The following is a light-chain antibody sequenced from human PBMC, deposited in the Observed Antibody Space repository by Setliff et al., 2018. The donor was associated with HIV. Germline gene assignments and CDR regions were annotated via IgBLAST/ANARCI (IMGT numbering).Light chain of an antibody. J-gene: IGLJ3*02. CDR2: RDS. Sequence: SYELTQPSSVSVSPGQTARITCSGDVLAKRYARWIQQKPGQAPVVVNYRDSERPSGIPERFSGSSSGTTVTLTISGAQVEDEADYYCYSAADNDWVLGGGTQRTVL. V-gene: IGLV3-27*01. CDR3: YSAADNDWV. CDR1: VLAKRY.